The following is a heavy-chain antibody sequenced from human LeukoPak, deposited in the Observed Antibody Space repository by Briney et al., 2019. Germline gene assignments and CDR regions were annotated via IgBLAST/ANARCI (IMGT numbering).Heavy chain of an antibody. CDR3: ARGYDSSAYYPFNY. Sequence: SETLSLTCVVSGVSLSTHHWSWIRQSPGRGLEWIGYISDSGSTNYNPSLKSRVTISVDTSKNQFSLMLSSVTAADTAVYYCARGYDSSAYYPFNYWGQGTLVTVSS. CDR1: GVSLSTHH. CDR2: ISDSGST. V-gene: IGHV4-59*11. J-gene: IGHJ4*02. D-gene: IGHD3-22*01.